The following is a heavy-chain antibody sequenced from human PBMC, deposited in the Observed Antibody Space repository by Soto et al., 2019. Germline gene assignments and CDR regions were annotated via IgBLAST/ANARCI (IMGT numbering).Heavy chain of an antibody. Sequence: QVQLVQSGAEVKKPGASVRVSCKASGYTFTGNYIHWVRQAPGQGLEWMGWINPNSGSTTYAQKFQGRVTMTRDTSISTAYMELSSLRCDDTAVFYCATVEGLVGIWFDPWGQGTLVTVSS. V-gene: IGHV1-2*02. D-gene: IGHD3-3*01. CDR2: INPNSGST. CDR3: ATVEGLVGIWFDP. CDR1: GYTFTGNY. J-gene: IGHJ5*02.